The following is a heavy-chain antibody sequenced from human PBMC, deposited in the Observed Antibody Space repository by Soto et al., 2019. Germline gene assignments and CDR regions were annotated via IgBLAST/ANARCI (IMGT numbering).Heavy chain of an antibody. CDR2: IVVGSGNT. CDR1: GFTFTSSA. D-gene: IGHD3-22*01. J-gene: IGHJ6*02. CDR3: AADRSYRYDSSVSADDYYYYGMDV. V-gene: IGHV1-58*01. Sequence: SVKVSCKASGFTFTSSAVQWVRQARGQRLEWIGWIVVGSGNTNYAQKFQERVTITRDMSTSTAYMELSSLRSEDTAVYYCAADRSYRYDSSVSADDYYYYGMDVWGQGTTVTVSS.